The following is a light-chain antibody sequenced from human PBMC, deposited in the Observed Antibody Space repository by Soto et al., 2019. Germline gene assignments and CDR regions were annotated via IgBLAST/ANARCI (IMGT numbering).Light chain of an antibody. V-gene: IGKV1-12*01. Sequence: DIQMTQSPSSVSASVGDGVTITCRASQGVSHWLAWYQQKPGKAPKLLISGTSNLQSGVPSRFSGSGSGTDFTLTISSLQPEDFATYFCQQANSFPRTFGGGTKVELK. CDR3: QQANSFPRT. J-gene: IGKJ4*01. CDR2: GTS. CDR1: QGVSHW.